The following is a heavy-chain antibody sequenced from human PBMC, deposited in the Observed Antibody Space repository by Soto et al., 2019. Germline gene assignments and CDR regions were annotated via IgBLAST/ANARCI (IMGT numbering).Heavy chain of an antibody. CDR3: ACVEMATIQFDY. D-gene: IGHD5-12*01. CDR1: GGSISSSNW. CDR2: IYHSGST. J-gene: IGHJ4*02. V-gene: IGHV4-4*02. Sequence: SETLSLTCAVSGGSISSSNWWSWVRQPPGKGLEWIGEIYHSGSTNYNPSLKSRVTISVDKAKNQFSLKLSSVTAADTAVYYCACVEMATIQFDYWGQGTLVTVSS.